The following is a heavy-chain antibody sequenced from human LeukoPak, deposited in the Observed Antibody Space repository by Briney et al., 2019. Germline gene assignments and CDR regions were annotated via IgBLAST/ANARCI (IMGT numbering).Heavy chain of an antibody. Sequence: GGSLRLSCAASGFPFSSFSMNWVRQAPGKGLEWVSSISSSTTYIYYADSVKGRFTNSRDNAKDSLYLQMNSLRAEDTAVYYCARGEPGFGGLPTVLDNWGQGTLVTVSS. V-gene: IGHV3-21*01. CDR2: ISSSTTYI. D-gene: IGHD4-23*01. CDR1: GFPFSSFS. CDR3: ARGEPGFGGLPTVLDN. J-gene: IGHJ4*02.